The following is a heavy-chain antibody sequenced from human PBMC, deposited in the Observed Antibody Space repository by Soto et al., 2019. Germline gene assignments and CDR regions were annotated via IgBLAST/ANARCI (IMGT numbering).Heavy chain of an antibody. CDR1: GFTFSSYG. CDR2: ISYDGSNK. CDR3: ANGYSSSWYSRDAFDI. D-gene: IGHD6-13*01. V-gene: IGHV3-30*18. Sequence: PVGSLRLSCAASGFTFSSYGMHWVRQAPGKGLEWVAVISYDGSNKYYADSVKGRFTISRDNSKNTLYLQMNSLRAEDTAVYYCANGYSSSWYSRDAFDIWGQGTMVTVSS. J-gene: IGHJ3*02.